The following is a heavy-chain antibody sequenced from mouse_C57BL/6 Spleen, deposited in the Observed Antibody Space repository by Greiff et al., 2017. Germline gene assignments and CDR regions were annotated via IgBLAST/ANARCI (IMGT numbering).Heavy chain of an antibody. CDR2: IHPNSGST. J-gene: IGHJ3*01. CDR3: ARYEGTAWFAY. D-gene: IGHD2-3*01. CDR1: GYTFTSYW. V-gene: IGHV1-64*01. Sequence: QVQLKQPGAELVKPGASVKLSCKASGYTFTSYWMHWVKQRPGQGLEWIGMIHPNSGSTNYNEKFKSKATLTVDKSSSTAYMRLSSLTSEDSAVYYCARYEGTAWFAYWGQGTLVTVSA.